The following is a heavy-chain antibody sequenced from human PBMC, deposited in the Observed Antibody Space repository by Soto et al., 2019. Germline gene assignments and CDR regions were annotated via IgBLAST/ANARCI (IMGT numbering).Heavy chain of an antibody. CDR1: GYTFTSYY. D-gene: IGHD2-15*01. V-gene: IGHV1-46*03. J-gene: IGHJ5*02. CDR3: ARSAPVVVVAATPGYGWFDP. CDR2: INPSGGST. Sequence: QVQLVQSGAEVKKPGASVKVSCKASGYTFTSYYMHWVRQAPGQGLEWMGIINPSGGSTSYAQKFQGRVTMTRDTSTSTVYMELSSLRSEDTAVYYCARSAPVVVVAATPGYGWFDPWGQGTLVTVSS.